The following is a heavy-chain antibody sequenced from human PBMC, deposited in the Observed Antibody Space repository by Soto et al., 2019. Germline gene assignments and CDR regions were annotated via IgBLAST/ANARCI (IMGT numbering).Heavy chain of an antibody. CDR1: GFSFSDYT. D-gene: IGHD3-10*01. Sequence: GGSLRLSCVASGFSFSDYTMTWVRQAPGKGLDWVSTISTSSSNIFYAASVKGRFTVSRDNAKNSLYLRMDNLRAEDTAVYFCARGLVGVPVAADFDYWGQGALVTVSS. CDR3: ARGLVGVPVAADFDY. J-gene: IGHJ4*03. CDR2: ISTSSSNI. V-gene: IGHV3-21*01.